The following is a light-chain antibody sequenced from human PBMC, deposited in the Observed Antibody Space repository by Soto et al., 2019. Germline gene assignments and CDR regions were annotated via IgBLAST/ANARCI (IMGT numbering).Light chain of an antibody. V-gene: IGKV3-20*01. J-gene: IGKJ4*01. CDR1: QSVSSSY. CDR3: QQYGSPR. CDR2: GAS. Sequence: IVFTQSPGTLSLSPGERATLSCRASQSVSSSYLAWYQQKPGQAPRLLIYGASSRATGIPDRFSGSGSGTDFTLTISRLEPEDFAVYYCQQYGSPRLGGGTKVDIK.